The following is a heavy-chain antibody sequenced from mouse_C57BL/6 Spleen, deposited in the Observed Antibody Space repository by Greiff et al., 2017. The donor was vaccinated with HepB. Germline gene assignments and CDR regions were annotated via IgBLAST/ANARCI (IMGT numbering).Heavy chain of an antibody. CDR2: INPSTGGT. CDR3: ARSDYGSSYDFDY. D-gene: IGHD1-1*01. V-gene: IGHV1-42*01. J-gene: IGHJ2*01. Sequence: VQLKESGPELVKPGASVKISCKASGYSFTGYYMNWVKQSPEKSLEWIGEINPSTGGTTYNQKFKAKATLTVDKSSSTAYMQLKSLTSEDSAVYYCARSDYGSSYDFDYWGQGTTLTVSS. CDR1: GYSFTGYY.